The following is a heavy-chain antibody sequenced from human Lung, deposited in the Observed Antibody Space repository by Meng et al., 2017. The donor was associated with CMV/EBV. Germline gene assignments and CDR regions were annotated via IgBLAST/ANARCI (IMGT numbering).Heavy chain of an antibody. CDR2: IYYSGST. V-gene: IGHV4-39*07. Sequence: SETLSLTCTVSGGSISSSSYYWGWIRQPPGKGLEWIGSIYYSGSTYYNPSLKSRVTISVDTSKNQFSLKLSSVTAAEQAEYYCERNLPGVPLRYFDWNYYGMDVWGQGTXVTVSS. CDR3: ERNLPGVPLRYFDWNYYGMDV. D-gene: IGHD3-9*01. CDR1: GGSISSSSYY. J-gene: IGHJ6*02.